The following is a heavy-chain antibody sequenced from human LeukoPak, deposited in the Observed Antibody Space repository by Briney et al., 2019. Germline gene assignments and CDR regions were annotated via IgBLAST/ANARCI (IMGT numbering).Heavy chain of an antibody. D-gene: IGHD3-22*01. CDR3: AKSARGRSYYYDPPKSYYYYGMNV. V-gene: IGHV3-23*01. CDR1: GFTFSSYA. CDR2: ISGSGGST. J-gene: IGHJ6*02. Sequence: PGGSLRLSCAASGFTFSSYAMSWVRQAPGKGLEWVSAISGSGGSTYYADSVKGRFTISRDNSKNTLYLQMNSLRAKDTAVYYCAKSARGRSYYYDPPKSYYYYGMNVWGQGTTVTVSS.